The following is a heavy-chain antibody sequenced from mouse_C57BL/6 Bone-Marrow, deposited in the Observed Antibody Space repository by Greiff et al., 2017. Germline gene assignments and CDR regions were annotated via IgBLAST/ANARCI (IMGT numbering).Heavy chain of an antibody. CDR3: ARAGSNYGYYAVGC. Sequence: EVQVVESGGGLVKPGGSLKLSCAASGFTFSDYGMHWVRQAPEKGLEWVAYISSGSSTIYYADTVKGRFTISRDNAKNTLFLQMTSQRSEGTAMYYCARAGSNYGYYAVGCWGKAASVTVSS. CDR1: GFTFSDYG. CDR2: ISSGSSTI. D-gene: IGHD2-5*01. J-gene: IGHJ4*01. V-gene: IGHV5-17*01.